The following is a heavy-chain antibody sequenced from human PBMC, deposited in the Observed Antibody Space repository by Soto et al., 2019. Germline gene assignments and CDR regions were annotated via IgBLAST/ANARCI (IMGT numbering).Heavy chain of an antibody. CDR3: ARAVAAAKGWFDS. J-gene: IGHJ5*01. CDR2: IWFDGSKE. V-gene: IGHV3-33*01. Sequence: QVELVESGGGVVQPGGSLRLACAASGFTFSSYGMHWVRQAPGKGLEWVAVIWFDGSKEFYAASVEGRFTISRDNSKNMVYLEMNSLRDVDTAVYYCARAVAAAKGWFDSWGQGTLVTVSS. D-gene: IGHD2-2*01. CDR1: GFTFSSYG.